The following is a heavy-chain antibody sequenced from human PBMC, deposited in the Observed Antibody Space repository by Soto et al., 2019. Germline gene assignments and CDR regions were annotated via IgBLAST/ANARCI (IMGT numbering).Heavy chain of an antibody. D-gene: IGHD3-10*01. Sequence: SETLSLTCAFSGGSISSGGYSWSWIRQPPGKGLEWIGYIYHSGSTYYNPSLKSRVTISVDRSKNQSSLKLRSVTAADTAVYFCATLRGLGEVSPDFDNRGQELMVTLSS. J-gene: IGHJ4*02. CDR1: GGSISSGGYS. CDR2: IYHSGST. V-gene: IGHV4-30-2*01. CDR3: ATLRGLGEVSPDFDN.